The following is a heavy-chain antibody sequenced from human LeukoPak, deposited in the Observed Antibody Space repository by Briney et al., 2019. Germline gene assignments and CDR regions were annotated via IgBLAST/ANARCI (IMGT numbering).Heavy chain of an antibody. J-gene: IGHJ4*02. Sequence: SQTLSLTCAISGDSVSSNSAAWTWIRQSPSRGLEWLGRTYYRSRWYYDYAVSVKSRITINPDTSKNQFSLQLNSLTPEDTAVYYCAREGSSSLDYWGQGILVTVSS. CDR1: GDSVSSNSAA. D-gene: IGHD6-6*01. V-gene: IGHV6-1*01. CDR2: TYYRSRWYY. CDR3: AREGSSSLDY.